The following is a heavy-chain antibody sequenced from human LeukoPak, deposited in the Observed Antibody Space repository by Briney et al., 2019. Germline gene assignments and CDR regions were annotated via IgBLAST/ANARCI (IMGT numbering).Heavy chain of an antibody. D-gene: IGHD3-22*01. V-gene: IGHV3-23*01. J-gene: IGHJ4*02. CDR3: ANGVWNYYDSSGQSFDN. CDR1: GFTFSSYA. CDR2: ISGSGGST. Sequence: PGGSLRLSCAASGFTFSSYAMSWVRQAPGKGLEWVSAISGSGGSTYYADSVKGRFTISRDNSKNTLYLQMNSLRAEDTAVYYCANGVWNYYDSSGQSFDNWGQGTLVTVSS.